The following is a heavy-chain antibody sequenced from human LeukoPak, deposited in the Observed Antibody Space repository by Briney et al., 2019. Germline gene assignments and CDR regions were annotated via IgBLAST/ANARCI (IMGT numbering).Heavy chain of an antibody. CDR2: IYPGDSDT. CDR1: GYSFTSYW. V-gene: IGHV5-51*01. J-gene: IGHJ5*02. D-gene: IGHD2-2*01. Sequence: GESLKISCKGSGYSFTSYWIGWVRQMPGKGLEWMGIIYPGDSDTRYSPSFQGQVAISADKSISTAYLQWSSLKAPDTAMYYCARQGLGYCSSTSCYAKYNWFDPWGQGTLVTVSS. CDR3: ARQGLGYCSSTSCYAKYNWFDP.